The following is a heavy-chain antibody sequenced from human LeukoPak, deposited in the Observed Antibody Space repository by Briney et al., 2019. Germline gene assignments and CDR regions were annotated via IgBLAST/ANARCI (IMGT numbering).Heavy chain of an antibody. V-gene: IGHV4-34*01. CDR1: GGSFSGYY. CDR2: INHSGST. CDR3: ARGVVVVAAIMRRPAGGAFDI. D-gene: IGHD2-15*01. J-gene: IGHJ3*02. Sequence: SETLSLTCAVYGGSFSGYYWSWIRQPPGKGLEWIGEINHSGSTNYNPSLKSRVTISVDTSKNQFSLKLSSVTAADTAVYYCARGVVVVAAIMRRPAGGAFDIWGQGTMVTVSS.